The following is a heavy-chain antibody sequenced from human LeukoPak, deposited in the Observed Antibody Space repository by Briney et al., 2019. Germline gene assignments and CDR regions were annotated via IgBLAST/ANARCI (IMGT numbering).Heavy chain of an antibody. CDR2: ISSSSYI. V-gene: IGHV3-21*01. CDR1: GFTFSSYS. CDR3: ARVRGDY. Sequence: GGSLRLSCAASGFTFSSYSMNWVRQAPGEGLEWVSSISSSSYIYYADSVKGRFTISRDNAKNSLYLQMNSLRAEDTAVYYCARVRGDYWGQGTLVTVSS. D-gene: IGHD3-10*01. J-gene: IGHJ4*02.